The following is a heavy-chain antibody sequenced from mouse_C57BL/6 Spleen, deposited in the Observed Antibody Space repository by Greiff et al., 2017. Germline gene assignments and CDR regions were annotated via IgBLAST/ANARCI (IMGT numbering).Heavy chain of an antibody. J-gene: IGHJ2*01. Sequence: EVQRVESGGGLVKPGGSLTLSCAASGFTFRDYGMHWVRQAPEKGLEWVAYISSGRSTIYYAATVKGRFTISSDNAKNTLFLQMTSLRSDDTAMYYCARPNWDYFDYWGQGTTLTVSS. CDR3: ARPNWDYFDY. CDR1: GFTFRDYG. V-gene: IGHV5-17*01. D-gene: IGHD4-1*01. CDR2: ISSGRSTI.